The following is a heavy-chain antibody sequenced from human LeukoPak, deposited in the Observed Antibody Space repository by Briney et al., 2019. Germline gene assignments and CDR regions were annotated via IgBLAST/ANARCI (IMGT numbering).Heavy chain of an antibody. D-gene: IGHD6-13*01. Sequence: SVKVSCKASGGTFSSYAISWVRQAPGQGLEWMGRIIPIFGTANYAQRCQGRVTITTDESTRTAYMELSSLRSEDTAVYYCARLAAAAPGFDYWGQGTLVTVSS. J-gene: IGHJ4*02. V-gene: IGHV1-69*05. CDR2: IIPIFGTA. CDR1: GGTFSSYA. CDR3: ARLAAAAPGFDY.